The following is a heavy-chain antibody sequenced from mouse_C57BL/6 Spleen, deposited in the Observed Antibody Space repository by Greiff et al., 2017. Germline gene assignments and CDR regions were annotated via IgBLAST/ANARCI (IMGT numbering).Heavy chain of an antibody. V-gene: IGHV1-69*01. CDR3: ARRRPITTVVAGAMDY. D-gene: IGHD1-1*01. CDR2: IDPSDSYT. CDR1: GYTFTSYW. Sequence: QVQLQQSGAELVMPGASVKLSCKASGYTFTSYWMHWVKQRPGQGLEWIGEIDPSDSYTNYNQKFKGKSTLTVDKSSSTAYMQLSSLTSEDSAVYDCARRRPITTVVAGAMDYWGQGTSVTVSS. J-gene: IGHJ4*01.